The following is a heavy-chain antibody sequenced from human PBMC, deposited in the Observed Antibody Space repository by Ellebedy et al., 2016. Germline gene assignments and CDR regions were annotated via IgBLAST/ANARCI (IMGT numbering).Heavy chain of an antibody. CDR2: ISGSSSSI. D-gene: IGHD5-18*01. V-gene: IGHV3-48*01. CDR3: VRVSGYSYGHPNGYYFDY. CDR1: GFTFSTYS. J-gene: IGHJ4*02. Sequence: GGSLRLSXAASGFTFSTYSMNWVRQAPGKGLEWVSYISGSSSSIYYADSVKGRFTISRDNSKNTLYLQMSSLRAEDTAVYYCVRVSGYSYGHPNGYYFDYWGQGTLVTVSS.